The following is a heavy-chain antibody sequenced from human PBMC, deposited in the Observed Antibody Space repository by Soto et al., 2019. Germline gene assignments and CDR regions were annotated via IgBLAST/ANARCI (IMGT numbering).Heavy chain of an antibody. CDR1: GVTFSDYD. J-gene: IGHJ4*02. V-gene: IGHV3-11*01. D-gene: IGHD4-17*01. CDR2: ISGNGEII. Sequence: GGSLRLSCAASGVTFSDYDRHWIRRAPGKGLEWISYISGNGEIIQYAASARGRFTISRDNAENSVYLEMDSLRAEDTALYYCARDVDADFRTDFDYWGRGTLVTVSS. CDR3: ARDVDADFRTDFDY.